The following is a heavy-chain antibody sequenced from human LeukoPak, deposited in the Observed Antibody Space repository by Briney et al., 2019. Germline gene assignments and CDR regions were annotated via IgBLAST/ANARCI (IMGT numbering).Heavy chain of an antibody. CDR3: AKSGCSSTSCAPFDY. CDR1: GFTFDDYA. CDR2: ISWNSGSI. J-gene: IGHJ4*02. V-gene: IGHV3-9*03. D-gene: IGHD2-2*01. Sequence: GGSLRLSCAASGFTFDDYAMHWVRQAPGKGLEWVSGISWNSGSIGYADSVKGRFTISRDNAKNSLYPQMNSLRAEDMALYYCAKSGCSSTSCAPFDYWGQGTLVTVSS.